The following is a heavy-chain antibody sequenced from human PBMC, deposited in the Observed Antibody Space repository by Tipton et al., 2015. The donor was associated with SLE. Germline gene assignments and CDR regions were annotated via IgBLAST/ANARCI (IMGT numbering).Heavy chain of an antibody. CDR2: VDDSGST. V-gene: IGHV4-39*01. D-gene: IGHD3-3*01. Sequence: TLSLTCTVSGGSTSNSIHYWGWVRQPPGRGLEWIGSVDDSGSTKYNPPLRSRLTISVDTSKSQFSLKLSSVTAADTAVYYCARGNDFWSAEMDYWGQGTLVTVSS. CDR1: GGSTSNSIHY. J-gene: IGHJ4*02. CDR3: ARGNDFWSAEMDY.